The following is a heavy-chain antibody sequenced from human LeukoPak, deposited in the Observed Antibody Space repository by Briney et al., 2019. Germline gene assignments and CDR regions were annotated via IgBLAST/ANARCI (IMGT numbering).Heavy chain of an antibody. CDR3: ARVALRGFYAFFYMDV. D-gene: IGHD5/OR15-5a*01. Sequence: SETLSLTCTVSRGSISSHYWIWIRQSPEKGLEWIGDISSSGSTGYNPSLRSRVTISLDTSKNQFSLNLSSVTAADTAVYYCARVALRGFYAFFYMDVWGKGTTVTVSS. V-gene: IGHV4-59*11. CDR2: ISSSGST. CDR1: RGSISSHY. J-gene: IGHJ6*03.